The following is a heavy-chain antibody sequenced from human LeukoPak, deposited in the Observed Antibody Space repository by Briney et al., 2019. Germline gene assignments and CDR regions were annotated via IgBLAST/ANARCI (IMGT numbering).Heavy chain of an antibody. CDR3: AKFLPTHIVVANYYFDY. Sequence: GGSLRLSCAASGFTFSSYAMSWVRQAPGKGLEWVSAISGSGGSTHYADSVKGRFTISRDNSKNTLYLQMNSLRAEDTAVYYCAKFLPTHIVVANYYFDYWGQGILVTVSS. D-gene: IGHD2-21*01. CDR2: ISGSGGST. J-gene: IGHJ4*02. CDR1: GFTFSSYA. V-gene: IGHV3-23*01.